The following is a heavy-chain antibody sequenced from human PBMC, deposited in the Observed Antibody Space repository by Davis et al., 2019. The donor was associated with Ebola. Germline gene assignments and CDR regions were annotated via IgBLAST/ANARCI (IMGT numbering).Heavy chain of an antibody. J-gene: IGHJ4*02. CDR3: TREISS. V-gene: IGHV3-73*01. CDR2: IRSKANSYAT. Sequence: GESLKISCAASGFTFSGSAMHWVRQASGKGLEWVGRIRSKANSYATAYAASVKGRFTISRDDSKNTAYLQMNSLKTEDTAVYYCTREISSWGQGTLVTVSS. CDR1: GFTFSGSA.